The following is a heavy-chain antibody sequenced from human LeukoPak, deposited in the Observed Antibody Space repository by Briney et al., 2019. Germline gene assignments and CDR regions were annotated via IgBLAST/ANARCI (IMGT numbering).Heavy chain of an antibody. J-gene: IGHJ4*02. CDR1: GGSISSSNYY. CDR3: ARSPVRLGATDYYFDY. CDR2: IYYTGST. D-gene: IGHD1-26*01. Sequence: SETLSLTCTVSGGSISSSNYYWGWIRQPPGKGLEWIGNIYYTGSTNYNPSLRSRVAISVDTSKNQFSLKLSSVTAADTAVYYCARSPVRLGATDYYFDYWGQGTLVTVSS. V-gene: IGHV4-39*07.